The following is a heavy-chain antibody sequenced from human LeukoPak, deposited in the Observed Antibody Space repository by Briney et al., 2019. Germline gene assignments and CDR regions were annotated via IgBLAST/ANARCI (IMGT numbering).Heavy chain of an antibody. CDR3: ARDQGLSVADLFDY. CDR1: GFTFSGFW. V-gene: IGHV3-7*03. D-gene: IGHD6-19*01. J-gene: IGHJ4*02. CDR2: IKQDGSEK. Sequence: LWGALRLSWAASGFTFSGFWMSWVRQAPGQGLGRVDNIKQDGSEKYCVDFVKGRFTISRDNAKNSLYLQMNSLRAEDTAVYYCARDQGLSVADLFDYWGQGTLVTVSS.